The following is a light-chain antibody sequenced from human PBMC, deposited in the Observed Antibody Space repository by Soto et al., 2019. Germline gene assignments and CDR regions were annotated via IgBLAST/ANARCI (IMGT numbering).Light chain of an antibody. V-gene: IGLV2-11*01. CDR2: DVS. Sequence: QSALTQPRSVSGSPGQSVTISCTGTSSDVVGYNYVSWYHQHPGKAPKLMIYDVSKRPSGVPDRFSGSKSGNTASLTISGLQAEDEADYYCCSYAGSYTHVFGTGTKVTVL. CDR1: SSDVVGYNY. CDR3: CSYAGSYTHV. J-gene: IGLJ1*01.